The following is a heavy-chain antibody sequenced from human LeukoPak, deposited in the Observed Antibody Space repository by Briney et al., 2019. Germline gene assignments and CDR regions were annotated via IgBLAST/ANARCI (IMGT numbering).Heavy chain of an antibody. CDR1: GYTFTGYY. J-gene: IGHJ4*02. D-gene: IGHD3-3*01. Sequence: ASVKVSCKASGYTFTGYYMHWVRQAPGQGLEWMGWINPNSGGTNYAQKFQGRVTMTRDTSISTAYMELSRLRSDDTAVYYCVSYYDFWSGYDVVYWGQGTLVTVSS. CDR3: VSYYDFWSGYDVVY. CDR2: INPNSGGT. V-gene: IGHV1-2*02.